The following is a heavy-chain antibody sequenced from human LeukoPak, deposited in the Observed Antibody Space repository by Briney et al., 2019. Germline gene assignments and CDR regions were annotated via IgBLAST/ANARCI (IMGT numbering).Heavy chain of an antibody. CDR2: INHSGST. Sequence: PSETLSLTCAVYGGSFSGYYWSWIRQPPGKGLEWIGEINHSGSTNYNPSLKSRVTISVDTSKNQFSLKLSSVTAADTAVYYCATFIVGATPFWGQGTLVTVSS. V-gene: IGHV4-34*01. CDR3: ATFIVGATPF. CDR1: GGSFSGYY. J-gene: IGHJ4*02. D-gene: IGHD1-26*01.